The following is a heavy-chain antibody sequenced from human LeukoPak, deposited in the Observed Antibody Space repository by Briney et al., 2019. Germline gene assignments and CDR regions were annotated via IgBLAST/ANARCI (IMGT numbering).Heavy chain of an antibody. Sequence: GGSLRLSCAASGFTFSSYGMHWVRQAPGKGLEWVAVISYDGSNKYYADSVKGRFTISRDNSKNTLYLQMNSLRAEDTAVYCCAKALWFGDVDAFDIWGQGTMVTVSS. J-gene: IGHJ3*02. CDR3: AKALWFGDVDAFDI. CDR1: GFTFSSYG. CDR2: ISYDGSNK. V-gene: IGHV3-30*18. D-gene: IGHD3-10*01.